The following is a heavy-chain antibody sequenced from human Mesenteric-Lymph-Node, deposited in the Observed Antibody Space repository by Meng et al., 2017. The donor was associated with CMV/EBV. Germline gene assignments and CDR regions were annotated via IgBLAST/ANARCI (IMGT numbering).Heavy chain of an antibody. J-gene: IGHJ6*02. CDR2: MNWNGGST. CDR1: GFTFDDYG. V-gene: IGHV3-20*04. CDR3: ARVGDYNGYYYGMDV. Sequence: GESLKISCAASGFTFDDYGMSWVRQTPGKVLEWVSGMNWNGGSTGYADSVKGRFTISRDNAKNPLYLQMNSLRVEDTALYYCARVGDYNGYYYGMDVWGQGTTVTVSS. D-gene: IGHD4-11*01.